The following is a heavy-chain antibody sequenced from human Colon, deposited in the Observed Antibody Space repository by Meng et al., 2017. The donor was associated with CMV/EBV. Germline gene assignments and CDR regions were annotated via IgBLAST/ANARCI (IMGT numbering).Heavy chain of an antibody. Sequence: ALKRPVPPLLNPPLTLTPPCTFSGFSLPTTGAGVAWVRQPPGKAPELLALIHWDDDKRYSPSLKNRLNITKDTSKNQVVLSMTDLDPADTGTYYCARHSLTILTDWGQGALVTVSS. CDR3: ARHSLTILTD. D-gene: IGHD2-8*02. CDR1: GFSLPTTGAG. CDR2: IHWDDDK. J-gene: IGHJ4*02. V-gene: IGHV2-5*02.